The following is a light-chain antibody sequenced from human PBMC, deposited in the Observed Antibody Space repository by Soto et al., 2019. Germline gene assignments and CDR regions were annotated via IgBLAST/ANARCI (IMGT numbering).Light chain of an antibody. J-gene: IGKJ5*01. CDR2: GGS. CDR1: QSVSSN. V-gene: IGKV3-20*01. CDR3: QQYGSSPIT. Sequence: EIVMTQSPATLSVSPGERATLSCRASQSVSSNLAWYQQKPGQAPRLLIYGGSSRATGIAVRFSGSGSATDFTLTISRLEPEDFALYYCQQYGSSPITFGQGTRLEIK.